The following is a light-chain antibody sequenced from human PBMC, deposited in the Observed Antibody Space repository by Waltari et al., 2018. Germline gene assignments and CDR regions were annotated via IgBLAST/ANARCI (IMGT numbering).Light chain of an antibody. Sequence: QSALTQPASVSGSPGQSITISCTGTSSDVGGYNYVSWYQQHPGKAPQLMIYEVSKRPSGVSNRFSGSKSGNTASLTIAGLQAEDEADYYCSSYTSSSTFDWVFGGGTKLTVL. CDR1: SSDVGGYNY. CDR2: EVS. V-gene: IGLV2-14*01. CDR3: SSYTSSSTFDWV. J-gene: IGLJ3*02.